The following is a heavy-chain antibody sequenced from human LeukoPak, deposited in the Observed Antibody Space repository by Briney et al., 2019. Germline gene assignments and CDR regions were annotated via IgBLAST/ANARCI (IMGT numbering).Heavy chain of an antibody. CDR3: ARDLGIAARPDY. D-gene: IGHD6-6*01. J-gene: IGHJ4*02. Sequence: SETLSLTCTVSGYSISSGYYWGWIRQPPGKGLDWIGSIYHSGGTYYNPSLKSRVTISVDTSKNQFSLKLSSVTAADTAVYYCARDLGIAARPDYWGQGTLVTVSS. CDR1: GYSISSGYY. CDR2: IYHSGGT. V-gene: IGHV4-38-2*02.